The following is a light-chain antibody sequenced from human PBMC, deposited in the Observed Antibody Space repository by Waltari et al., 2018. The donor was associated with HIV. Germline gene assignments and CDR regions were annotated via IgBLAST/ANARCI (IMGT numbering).Light chain of an antibody. CDR3: SSYTSSSTLV. V-gene: IGLV2-14*01. CDR2: EVS. Sequence: QSALTQPASVSGSPGQSITIPCTGTSSDVGGYNYVSWYQQHPGKAPKLMIYEVSNRPSGVSNHFSGSKSGNTASLTISGLQAEDEADYYCSSYTSSSTLVFGGGTKLTVL. J-gene: IGLJ2*01. CDR1: SSDVGGYNY.